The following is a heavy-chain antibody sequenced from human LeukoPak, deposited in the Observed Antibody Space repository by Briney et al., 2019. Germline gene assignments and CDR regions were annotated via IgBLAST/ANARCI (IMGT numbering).Heavy chain of an antibody. CDR1: GYNFITYW. CDR2: IYPGDSDT. CDR3: ARQQQFCSGGNCYSLNAFDL. J-gene: IGHJ3*01. Sequence: GESLKISCQGSGYNFITYWIGWVRQMPGKGLEWMGIIYPGDSDTRYSPSFQGQVTISADKSISTAYLQWSSLKASDTAMYYCARQQQFCSGGNCYSLNAFDLWGQGTVVIVSS. D-gene: IGHD2-15*01. V-gene: IGHV5-51*01.